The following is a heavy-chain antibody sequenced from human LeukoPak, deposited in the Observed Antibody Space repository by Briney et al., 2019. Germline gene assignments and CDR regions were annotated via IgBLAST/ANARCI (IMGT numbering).Heavy chain of an antibody. CDR1: GFTFSSYA. CDR3: ARGRYYYGSGSLGYFDY. V-gene: IGHV3-30-3*01. D-gene: IGHD3-10*01. J-gene: IGHJ4*02. Sequence: GGSLRLSCAASGFTFSSYAMHWVRQAPGKGLEWVAVISYDGSNKYYADSVKGRFTISRDNSKNTLYLQMNSLRAEDTAVYYCARGRYYYGSGSLGYFDYWGQGTLVTVSS. CDR2: ISYDGSNK.